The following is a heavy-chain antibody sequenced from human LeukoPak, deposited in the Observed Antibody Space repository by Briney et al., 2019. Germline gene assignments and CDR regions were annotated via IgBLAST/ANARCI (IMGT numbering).Heavy chain of an antibody. CDR2: ISGSSSGSTSII. Sequence: GGSLRLSCEFSGIIFSTYAMNWVRQAPGKGLEWISYISGSSSGSTSIIHYADSVKGRFTISRDNAKNSLHLQMNSLRAEDTAVYYCAREKGYYYDSSGYPDYWGQGTLVTVSS. CDR1: GIIFSTYA. D-gene: IGHD3-22*01. V-gene: IGHV3-48*04. CDR3: AREKGYYYDSSGYPDY. J-gene: IGHJ4*02.